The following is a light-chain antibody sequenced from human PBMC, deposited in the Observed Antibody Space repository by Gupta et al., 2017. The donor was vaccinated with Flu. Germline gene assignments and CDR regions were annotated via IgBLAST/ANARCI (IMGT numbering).Light chain of an antibody. CDR2: GAY. J-gene: IGKJ1*01. CDR3: QHILITPWA. V-gene: IGKV1-39*01. CDR1: QSITTS. Sequence: ASPLSASVGDQVTITVVASQSITTSFNWYQRRRGEAPKVMIYGAYNLQTGVPSRFSGSGSGTDLTLTIRRLQPEDFANYSCQHILITPWAFGQRTKVEYK.